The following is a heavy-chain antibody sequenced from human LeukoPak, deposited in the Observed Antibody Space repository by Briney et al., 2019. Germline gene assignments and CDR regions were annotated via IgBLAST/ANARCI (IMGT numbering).Heavy chain of an antibody. V-gene: IGHV4-30-2*01. CDR1: GGSISSGGYY. CDR3: AREDGDADY. D-gene: IGHD4-17*01. Sequence: SETLSLTCTVSGGSISSGGYYWSWIRQPPGKGLEWIGYIYHSGSTYYNPSLKSRVTISVDRSKNQFSLKLSSVTAADTAVYYCAREDGDADYWGQGTLVTVSS. J-gene: IGHJ4*02. CDR2: IYHSGST.